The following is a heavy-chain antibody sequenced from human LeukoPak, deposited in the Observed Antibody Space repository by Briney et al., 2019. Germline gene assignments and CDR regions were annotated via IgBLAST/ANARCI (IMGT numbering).Heavy chain of an antibody. V-gene: IGHV3-69-1*01. J-gene: IGHJ3*02. CDR3: ARAQTMFWEFDGFDI. CDR2: MTRSGTI. CDR1: GFSFSSYS. Sequence: GGSLRLSCAASGFSFSSYSMNWVRRAPGKGLEWVATMTRSGTIYYADSVKGRFTISRDNAKNSVYLQMNSLRDEDTALYSCARAQTMFWEFDGFDIWGRGTKVTVSS. D-gene: IGHD3-10*02.